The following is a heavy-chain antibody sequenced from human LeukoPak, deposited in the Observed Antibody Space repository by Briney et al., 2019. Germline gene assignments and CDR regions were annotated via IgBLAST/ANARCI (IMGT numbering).Heavy chain of an antibody. Sequence: SETLSLTCAVYGGSFSGYYWSWIRQPPGKGLEWIGEINHSGSTNYNPSLKSRVTISVDTSKNQFSLKLSSVTAADTAVYYCARPVSSWFIVGATHWFDPWGQGTLVTVSS. CDR1: GGSFSGYY. CDR2: INHSGST. CDR3: ARPVSSWFIVGATHWFDP. D-gene: IGHD1-26*01. V-gene: IGHV4-34*01. J-gene: IGHJ5*02.